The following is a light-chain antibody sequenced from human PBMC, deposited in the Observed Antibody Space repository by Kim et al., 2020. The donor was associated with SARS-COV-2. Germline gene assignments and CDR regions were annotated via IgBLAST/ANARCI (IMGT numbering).Light chain of an antibody. V-gene: IGKV3-15*01. J-gene: IGKJ2*01. CDR3: QQYNNCPSMYT. CDR2: GAS. Sequence: EIVMTQSPATLSVSPGERATLSCRASQSVSSNLAWYQQKPGQAPRLLIYGASTRATGIPARFSGSGSGTEFTLTISSLQSEDFAVYYCQQYNNCPSMYTFGQGTKLEI. CDR1: QSVSSN.